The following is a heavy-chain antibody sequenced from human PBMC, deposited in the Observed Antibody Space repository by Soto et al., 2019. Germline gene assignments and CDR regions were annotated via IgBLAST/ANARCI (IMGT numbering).Heavy chain of an antibody. Sequence: PSETLSLTCAVYGGSFSGYYWSWIRQPPGKGLEWIGEINHSGSTNYNPSLKSRVTISVDTSKNQFSLKLSSVTAADTAVYYCARGFRSGYSLRILYYMDVWGKGTTVTVSS. V-gene: IGHV4-34*01. D-gene: IGHD3-22*01. J-gene: IGHJ6*03. CDR2: INHSGST. CDR1: GGSFSGYY. CDR3: ARGFRSGYSLRILYYMDV.